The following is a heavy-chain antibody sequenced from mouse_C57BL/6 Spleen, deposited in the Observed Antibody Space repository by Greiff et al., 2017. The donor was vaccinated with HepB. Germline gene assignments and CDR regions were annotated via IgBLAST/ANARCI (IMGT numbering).Heavy chain of an antibody. CDR3: ARKGLSLYAMDY. CDR2: IYPRDGST. V-gene: IGHV1-85*01. D-gene: IGHD6-1*01. J-gene: IGHJ4*01. Sequence: QVQLQQSGPELVKPGASVKLSCKASGYTFTSYDINWVKQRPGQGLEWIGRIYPRDGSTKYNEKFKGKATLTVDTSSSTAYMELHSLTSEDSAVYFCARKGLSLYAMDYWGQGTSVTVSS. CDR1: GYTFTSYD.